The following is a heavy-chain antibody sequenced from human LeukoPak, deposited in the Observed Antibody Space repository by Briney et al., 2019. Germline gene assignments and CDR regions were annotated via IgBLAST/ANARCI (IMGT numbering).Heavy chain of an antibody. CDR2: ISSSSSYI. Sequence: GGALRLSCAASGFTFSSYSMNWVRPAPGEGLEWGSSISSSSSYIYYADSVKGRFTISRDNAKNSLYLQMNSLRAEDTAVYYCAREGRWLQHLGYFDYWGQGTLVTVSS. V-gene: IGHV3-21*01. CDR3: AREGRWLQHLGYFDY. CDR1: GFTFSSYS. D-gene: IGHD5-24*01. J-gene: IGHJ4*02.